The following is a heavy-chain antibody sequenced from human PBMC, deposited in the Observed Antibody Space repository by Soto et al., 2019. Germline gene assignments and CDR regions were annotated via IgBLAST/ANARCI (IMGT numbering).Heavy chain of an antibody. CDR1: GFTFSSYG. Sequence: QVQLVESGGGVVQPGRSLRLSCAASGFTFSSYGMHWVRQAPGKGLEWVAVIWYDGSNKYYADSVKGRFTISRDNSKNTLYLQMNSLRAEDTAVYYCARDGPTGRYSYGPPGGYWGQGTLVTVSS. V-gene: IGHV3-33*01. CDR3: ARDGPTGRYSYGPPGGY. CDR2: IWYDGSNK. J-gene: IGHJ4*02. D-gene: IGHD5-18*01.